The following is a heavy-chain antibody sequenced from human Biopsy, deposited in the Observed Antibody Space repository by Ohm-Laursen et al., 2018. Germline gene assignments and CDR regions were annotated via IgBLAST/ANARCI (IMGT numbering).Heavy chain of an antibody. D-gene: IGHD3-9*01. CDR1: GYTFAGYY. CDR3: ARAPAYPSIDGYYGLDL. V-gene: IGHV1-2*02. J-gene: IGHJ6*02. Sequence: VSSVKVSCKASGYTFAGYYLHWVRQAPGHGLEWMGWINPNSGNANYAQSFQGRLTVTRDTSISTAYMELTSLTFDDTAIYYCARAPAYPSIDGYYGLDLWGQGTTVIVSS. CDR2: INPNSGNA.